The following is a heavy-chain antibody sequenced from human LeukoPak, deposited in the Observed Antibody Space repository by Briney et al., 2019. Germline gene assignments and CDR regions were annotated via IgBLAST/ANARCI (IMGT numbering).Heavy chain of an antibody. J-gene: IGHJ4*02. CDR1: GFTCTDHY. Sequence: KPGGSLRLSCAASGFTCTDHYMSWVRQAPGKGLEWVSYISSGGDIIYYADSVKGRFTISRDNAKNSLFLQMNSLRAEDTAVYYCTREDYYYASGHWAQGTLVTVSS. D-gene: IGHD3-10*01. CDR3: TREDYYYASGH. V-gene: IGHV3-11*04. CDR2: ISSGGDII.